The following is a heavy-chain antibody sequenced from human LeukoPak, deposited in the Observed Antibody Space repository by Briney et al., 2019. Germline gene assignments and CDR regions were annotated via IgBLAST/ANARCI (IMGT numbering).Heavy chain of an antibody. CDR3: AKRGVVIRVILVGFHKEAYYFDS. J-gene: IGHJ4*02. V-gene: IGHV3-30*04. D-gene: IGHD3-22*01. Sequence: GRSLRLSCAASGFTFSSYAMHWVRQAPGKGLEWVAVISYDGSNKYYADSVKGRFSISRDNPKNTLYLQMNSLRAEDTAVYFCAKRGVVIRVILVGFHKEAYYFDSWGQGALVTVSS. CDR1: GFTFSSYA. CDR2: ISYDGSNK.